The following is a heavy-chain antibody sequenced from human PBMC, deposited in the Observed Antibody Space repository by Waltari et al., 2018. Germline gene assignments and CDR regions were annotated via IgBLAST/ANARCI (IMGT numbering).Heavy chain of an antibody. CDR3: AKDQLLGYYFDY. V-gene: IGHV3-23*01. Sequence: EVQLLESGGGLVQPGGSLRLSCAASGFAFSSYAMSWVRQAPGKGLEWVSAISGSGGSTYYADSVKGRFTISRDNSKNTLYLQMNSLRAEDTAVYYCAKDQLLGYYFDYWGQGTLVTVSS. CDR1: GFAFSSYA. D-gene: IGHD2-2*01. CDR2: ISGSGGST. J-gene: IGHJ4*02.